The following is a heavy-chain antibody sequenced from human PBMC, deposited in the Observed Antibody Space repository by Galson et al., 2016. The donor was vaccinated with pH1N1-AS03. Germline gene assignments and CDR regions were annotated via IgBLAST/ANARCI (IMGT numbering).Heavy chain of an antibody. Sequence: SLRLSCAAAGFTFSSYAMYWVRQAPGKGLEYVSAISGNGVSTYYANSVKGRFTICRDNSKNTLYLQMGSLRAEDMAVYYCARGPVSYSNYWFPPPDYWGQGTLVTVSS. CDR3: ARGPVSYSNYWFPPPDY. D-gene: IGHD6-13*01. CDR2: ISGNGVST. CDR1: GFTFSSYA. J-gene: IGHJ4*02. V-gene: IGHV3-64*01.